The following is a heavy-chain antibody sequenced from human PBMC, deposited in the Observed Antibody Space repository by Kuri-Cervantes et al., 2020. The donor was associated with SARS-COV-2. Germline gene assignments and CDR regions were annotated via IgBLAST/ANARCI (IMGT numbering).Heavy chain of an antibody. J-gene: IGHJ4*02. V-gene: IGHV4-59*12. D-gene: IGHD2-2*02. CDR1: GGSISSYY. CDR2: IYYSGST. CDR3: ARGGGGYCSSTSCYSY. Sequence: SQTLSLTCAVYGGSISSYYWSWIRQPPGKGLEWIGYIYYSGSTNYNPSLKSRVTISVDTSKNQFSLKLSSVTAADTAVYYCARGGGGYCSSTSCYSYWGQGTLVTVSS.